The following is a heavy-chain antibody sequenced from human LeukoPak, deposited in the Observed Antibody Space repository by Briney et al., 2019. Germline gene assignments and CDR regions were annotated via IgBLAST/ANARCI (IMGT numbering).Heavy chain of an antibody. D-gene: IGHD3-22*01. Sequence: SETLFLTCTVSGGSISSFYWIWIRQPAGKGLEWIGRIYTSGSTSYNPSLKSRVTMSVDTSKNQFSLKLSSVTAADTAVYYCARGGDSSGYYWVDTFDIWGQGTMVTVSS. CDR3: ARGGDSSGYYWVDTFDI. CDR1: GGSISSFY. V-gene: IGHV4-4*07. J-gene: IGHJ3*02. CDR2: IYTSGST.